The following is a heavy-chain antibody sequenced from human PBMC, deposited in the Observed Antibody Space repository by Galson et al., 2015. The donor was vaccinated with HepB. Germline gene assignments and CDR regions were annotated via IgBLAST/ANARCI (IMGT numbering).Heavy chain of an antibody. D-gene: IGHD2-2*01. V-gene: IGHV5-51*01. J-gene: IGHJ6*02. CDR2: IHPGDSDT. CDR1: GYSFNTYW. Sequence: QSGAEVKKPGESLKISCKASGYSFNTYWIGWVRQKPGKGLEWMGIIHPGDSDTTYSPSFQGQVTISADKSITTAYLQWSSLKASDTAMYYCARHWGPYCSRTGCYYYYGMDVWGQGTTVTVSS. CDR3: ARHWGPYCSRTGCYYYYGMDV.